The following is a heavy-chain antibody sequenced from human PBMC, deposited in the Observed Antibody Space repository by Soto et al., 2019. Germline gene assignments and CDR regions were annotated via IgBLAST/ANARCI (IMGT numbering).Heavy chain of an antibody. CDR3: ANTDWGSWGYTFDI. J-gene: IGHJ3*02. CDR1: GFTVSSNY. V-gene: IGHV3-53*01. D-gene: IGHD7-27*01. CDR2: IYSGGST. Sequence: GGSLRLSCAASGFTVSSNYMSWVRQAPGKGLEWVSVIYSGGSTYYADSVKGRLTISRDNSKNTLYLQMNSLRAEDTAVYYCANTDWGSWGYTFDIWGQGTMVTVSS.